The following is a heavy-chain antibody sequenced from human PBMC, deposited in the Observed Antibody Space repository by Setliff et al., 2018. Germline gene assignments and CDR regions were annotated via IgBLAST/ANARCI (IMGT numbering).Heavy chain of an antibody. J-gene: IGHJ4*02. CDR2: IGSSFASTT. CDR1: GFTFSNAW. D-gene: IGHD3-9*01. V-gene: IGHV3-48*01. CDR3: ARDSHTYYDILTGYLDFDY. Sequence: PGGSLRLSCAAPGFTFSNAWMNWVRQAPGKGLEWVAYIGSSFASTTYYADSVKGRFTISRDNSKNTLHLQMNSLRAEDTAVYYCARDSHTYYDILTGYLDFDYWGQGTLVTVSS.